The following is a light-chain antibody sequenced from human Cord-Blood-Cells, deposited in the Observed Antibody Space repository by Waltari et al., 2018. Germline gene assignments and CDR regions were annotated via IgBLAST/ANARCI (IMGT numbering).Light chain of an antibody. J-gene: IGKJ2*01. V-gene: IGKV1-5*03. CDR1: QSIMSW. CDR3: QQYNSYPVT. CDR2: KAS. Sequence: DIQMTPSPSTLSASVGDSVTITCRASQSIMSWLAWYQQKPGKAPKLLIYKASSLESGVPSRFSGSGSGTEFTLTISSLQPDDFATYYCQQYNSYPVTFGQGTKLEIK.